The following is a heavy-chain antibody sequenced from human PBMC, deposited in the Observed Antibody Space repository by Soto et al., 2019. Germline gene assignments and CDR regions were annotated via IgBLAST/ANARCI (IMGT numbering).Heavy chain of an antibody. CDR3: ARGLGVTSSWFDP. J-gene: IGHJ5*02. D-gene: IGHD3-10*01. V-gene: IGHV4-59*01. CDR2: IYYRGST. Sequence: QVQLQESGPGLVKPSETLSLTCTVSGGSISSYYWSWIRQPPGKGLEWIGYIYYRGSTNYNPSLKSRVAISVDTSKNQVSLKLSSVTAADTAVYYCARGLGVTSSWFDPWGQGTLVTVSS. CDR1: GGSISSYY.